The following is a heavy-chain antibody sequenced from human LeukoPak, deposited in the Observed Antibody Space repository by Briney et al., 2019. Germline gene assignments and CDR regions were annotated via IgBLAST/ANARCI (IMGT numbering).Heavy chain of an antibody. CDR2: MNPNSGNT. J-gene: IGHJ6*03. CDR1: GYTFTSYD. V-gene: IGHV1-8*03. Sequence: ASVKVSCKASGYTFTSYDINWVRQATGQGLEWMGWMNPNSGNTGYAQKFQGRVTITRNTSISTAYMELSSLRSEDTAVYYCARVGFWSGYTDEPHYYYYMDVWGKGTTVTVSS. CDR3: ARVGFWSGYTDEPHYYYYMDV. D-gene: IGHD3-3*01.